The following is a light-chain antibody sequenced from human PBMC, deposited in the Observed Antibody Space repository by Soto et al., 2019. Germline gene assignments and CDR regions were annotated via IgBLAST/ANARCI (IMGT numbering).Light chain of an antibody. CDR3: QQYGTSPRT. CDR2: GAS. CDR1: QSVSNKY. Sequence: EIVLTQSPGTLSLSPGERATLFCTASQSVSNKYLAWYQQKPGKVPRLLIYGASSRATGIPDRFSGSGSGTDFTLTINRLEPEDFAVYYCQQYGTSPRTFGQGTKVDIK. J-gene: IGKJ1*01. V-gene: IGKV3-20*01.